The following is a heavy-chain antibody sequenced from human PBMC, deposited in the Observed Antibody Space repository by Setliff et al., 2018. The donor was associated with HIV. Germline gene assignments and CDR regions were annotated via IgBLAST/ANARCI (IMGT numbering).Heavy chain of an antibody. J-gene: IGHJ2*01. CDR1: GFSVTSYV. Sequence: GGSLRLSCAASGFSVTSYVMHWVRQAPGKGLDWVGVIYFDTNNELHADSVKGRFSISRDNAKNSLSLQMNSLRAEDTAIYYCARDRLDGAYSGSYLRGYWYFDLWGRGTLVTVSS. CDR3: ARDRLDGAYSGSYLRGYWYFDL. D-gene: IGHD1-26*01. CDR2: IYFDTNNE. V-gene: IGHV3-30*04.